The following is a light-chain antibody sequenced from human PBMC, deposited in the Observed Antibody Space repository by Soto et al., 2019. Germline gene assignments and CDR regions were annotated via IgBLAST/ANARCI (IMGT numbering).Light chain of an antibody. CDR3: SSYTSSVTLV. Sequence: QSALTQPASVSGSPGQSSTISCTGTSSDVGVYNFVSWYQQHPGKAPKLMIYEVSNRPSGVSYRFSGSKSGNTASLTISGLQAEDEADYYCSSYTSSVTLVFGGGTKVTVL. V-gene: IGLV2-14*01. CDR2: EVS. J-gene: IGLJ2*01. CDR1: SSDVGVYNF.